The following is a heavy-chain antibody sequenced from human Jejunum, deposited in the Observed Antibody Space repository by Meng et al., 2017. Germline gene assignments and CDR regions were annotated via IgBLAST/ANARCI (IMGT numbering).Heavy chain of an antibody. CDR3: ARAIRERYFDS. CDR2: VLPRGGH. CDR1: CSPHGAFC. D-gene: IGHD1-14*01. J-gene: IGHJ4*02. Sequence: QGHLEESGPRLVNASGAPFLSLPVLWCSPHGAFCRTWDPPAPGEGFEWVGEVLPRGGHYLQSSLSSRITISIDTSNNQFSLEVAFLTAADTAVYYCARAIRERYFDSWGQGTLVTVSS. V-gene: IGHV4-4*03.